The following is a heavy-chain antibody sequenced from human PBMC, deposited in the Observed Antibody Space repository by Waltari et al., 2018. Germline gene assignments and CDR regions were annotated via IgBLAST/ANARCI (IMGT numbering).Heavy chain of an antibody. J-gene: IGHJ1*01. CDR1: GGSISSSSYY. Sequence: QLQLQESGPGLVKHSETLSLTCTVSGGSISSSSYYWRWIRQPPGKGLEWIGSIYYSGSTYYNPSRKSRVTISVDTSKNQFSLKLSSVTAADTAVYYCARGYYDSSGYFQHWGQGTLVTVSS. V-gene: IGHV4-39*07. D-gene: IGHD3-22*01. CDR3: ARGYYDSSGYFQH. CDR2: IYYSGST.